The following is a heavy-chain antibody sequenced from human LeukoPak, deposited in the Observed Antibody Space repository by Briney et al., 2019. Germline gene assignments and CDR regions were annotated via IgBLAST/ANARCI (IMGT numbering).Heavy chain of an antibody. CDR1: GFTFSSYG. J-gene: IGHJ5*02. Sequence: GGSLRLSCAASGFTFSSYGMHWVRQAPGKGLEWVAFIRYDGSNKYYADSVKGRFTISRDNSKNTLYLQMNSLRAEDTAVYYCAKQGNFDWLSLPNRFDPWGQGTLVTVSS. CDR3: AKQGNFDWLSLPNRFDP. D-gene: IGHD3-9*01. V-gene: IGHV3-30*02. CDR2: IRYDGSNK.